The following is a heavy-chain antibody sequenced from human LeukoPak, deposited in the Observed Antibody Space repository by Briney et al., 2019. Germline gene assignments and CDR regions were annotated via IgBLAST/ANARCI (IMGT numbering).Heavy chain of an antibody. CDR3: AKGEFWTGQAEYFQH. CDR2: IWNDGNKK. D-gene: IGHD3/OR15-3a*01. CDR1: GFTFRASG. V-gene: IGHV3-33*07. J-gene: IGHJ1*01. Sequence: GGSLRLSCAASGFTFRASGMYWVRQAPGKGLEWVAMIWNDGNKKNHADSVKGRFVISRDNSRDTLYLQMNSLRAEDTAVYYCAKGEFWTGQAEYFQHWGQGILVTVSS.